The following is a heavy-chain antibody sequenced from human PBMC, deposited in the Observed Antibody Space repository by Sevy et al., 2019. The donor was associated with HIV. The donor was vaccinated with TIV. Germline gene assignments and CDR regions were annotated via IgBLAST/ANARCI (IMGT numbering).Heavy chain of an antibody. D-gene: IGHD1-26*01. Sequence: GGSLRLSRAASGFTFSSYAMHWVRQAPGKGLEWVAVISYDGSNKYYADSVKGRFTISRDNSKNTLYLQMNSLRAEDTAVYYCARDMGELLQGFDYWGQGTLVTVSS. CDR3: ARDMGELLQGFDY. V-gene: IGHV3-30-3*01. CDR1: GFTFSSYA. CDR2: ISYDGSNK. J-gene: IGHJ4*02.